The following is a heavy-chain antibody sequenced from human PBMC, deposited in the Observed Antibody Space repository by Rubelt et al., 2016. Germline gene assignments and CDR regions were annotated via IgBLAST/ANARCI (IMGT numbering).Heavy chain of an antibody. D-gene: IGHD3-16*02. CDR2: IYYSGST. CDR3: ARAYDYVWGSYRFDPNFDY. V-gene: IGHV4-59*04. CDR1: GGSISSYY. J-gene: IGHJ4*02. Sequence: QVQLQESGPGLVKPSETLSLTCTVSGGSISSYYWSWIRQPPGKGLEWIGSIYYSGSTYYNPSLKVRVTISVDTSKNQFSLRLSSVTAAETAVYYCARAYDYVWGSYRFDPNFDYWGQGTLVTVSS.